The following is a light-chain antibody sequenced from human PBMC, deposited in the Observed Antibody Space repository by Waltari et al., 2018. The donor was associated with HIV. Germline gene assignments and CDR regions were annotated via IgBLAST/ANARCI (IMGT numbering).Light chain of an antibody. CDR3: QQYDDWPPLS. J-gene: IGKJ4*01. Sequence: EIVMTQSPATLSVFPGERATLSCRASQSISTNLAWYQQKPGQAPRPLIYGASTRATGIQARFSGTGSGTEFTLTISSLQSEDFAVYYCQQYDDWPPLSFGGGTRVEIK. CDR1: QSISTN. CDR2: GAS. V-gene: IGKV3-15*01.